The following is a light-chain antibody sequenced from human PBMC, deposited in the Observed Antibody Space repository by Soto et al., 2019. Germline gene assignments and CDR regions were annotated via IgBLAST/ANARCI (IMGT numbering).Light chain of an antibody. Sequence: QSVLPQPAYVSGSPGQSITISCTGTSSDVGGYNYVSWYQQHPGKAPKLMIYDVSNRPSGVSSRFSGSKSGNTASLTISGLQAEDEADYYCSSYTSSSTLGVFGTGTKVTVL. CDR3: SSYTSSSTLGV. V-gene: IGLV2-14*01. CDR2: DVS. J-gene: IGLJ1*01. CDR1: SSDVGGYNY.